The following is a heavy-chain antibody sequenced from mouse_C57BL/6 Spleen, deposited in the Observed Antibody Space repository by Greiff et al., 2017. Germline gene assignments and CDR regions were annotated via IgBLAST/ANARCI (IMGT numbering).Heavy chain of an antibody. CDR3: ARSYYGNYVDY. V-gene: IGHV1-69*01. J-gene: IGHJ4*01. CDR1: GYTFTSYW. D-gene: IGHD2-10*01. Sequence: QVQLQQPGAELVMPGASVKLSCKASGYTFTSYWMHWVKQRPGQGLEWIGEIDPSDSYTNYNQKFKGKSTLTVDKSSSTAYMQLSSLTSEDSAVYYCARSYYGNYVDYWGQGTSVTVSS. CDR2: IDPSDSYT.